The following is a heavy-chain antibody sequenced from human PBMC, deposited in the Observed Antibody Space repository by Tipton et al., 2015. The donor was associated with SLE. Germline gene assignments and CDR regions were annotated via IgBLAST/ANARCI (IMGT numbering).Heavy chain of an antibody. CDR3: ATGTGAVAGTVGFDY. CDR1: GFTFSSYA. D-gene: IGHD6-19*01. V-gene: IGHV3-23*03. Sequence: SLRLSCAASGFTFSSYAMSWVRQAPGKGLEWVSVIYGGGSTYYADSVKGRFTISRDNSKNTLYLQMNSLRAEDTAVYYCATGTGAVAGTVGFDYWGQGTLVTVSS. J-gene: IGHJ4*02. CDR2: IYGGGST.